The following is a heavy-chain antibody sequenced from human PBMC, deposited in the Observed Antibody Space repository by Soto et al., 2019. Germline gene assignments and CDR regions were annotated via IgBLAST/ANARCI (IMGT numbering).Heavy chain of an antibody. Sequence: PSETLSLTCTVSGGSISSSSNYWGWIRQPPGKGLEWIGSIYYSESTYYNPSLKSRVTISVDTSKNQFSLKLSSVTAADTAVYYCPRQNILGVTGTTGPFDYWGQGTLVTFSS. V-gene: IGHV4-39*01. CDR3: PRQNILGVTGTTGPFDY. J-gene: IGHJ4*02. CDR2: IYYSEST. D-gene: IGHD1-7*01. CDR1: GGSISSSSNY.